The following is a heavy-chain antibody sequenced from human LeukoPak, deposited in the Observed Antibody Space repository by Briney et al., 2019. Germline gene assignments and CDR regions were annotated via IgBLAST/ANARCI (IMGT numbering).Heavy chain of an antibody. CDR2: ISSSSSYI. D-gene: IGHD2-15*01. CDR3: AREQAFSGYCSGGSCYSPFDY. V-gene: IGHV3-21*01. J-gene: IGHJ4*02. CDR1: GFTFSSYS. Sequence: PGGSLRLSCAASGFTFSSYSMNWVRQAPGKGLEWVSSISSSSSYIYYADSVKGRFTISRDNAKNSLYLQMNSLRAEDTAVYYCAREQAFSGYCSGGSCYSPFDYWGQGTLVTVSS.